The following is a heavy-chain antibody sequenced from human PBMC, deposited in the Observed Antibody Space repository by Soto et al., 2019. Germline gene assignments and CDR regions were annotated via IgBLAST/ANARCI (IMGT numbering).Heavy chain of an antibody. CDR2: ISWNSGSI. V-gene: IGHV3-9*01. J-gene: IGHJ4*02. CDR1: GFTFDDYA. D-gene: IGHD2-15*01. CDR3: AKGWRGEVAATGFDY. Sequence: EVQLVESGGGLVQPGRSLRLSCAASGFTFDDYAMHWVRQAPGKGLEWVSGISWNSGSIGYADSVKGRFTISRDNAKNSLYLQMNSLRAEDTALYYCAKGWRGEVAATGFDYWGQGTLVTVSS.